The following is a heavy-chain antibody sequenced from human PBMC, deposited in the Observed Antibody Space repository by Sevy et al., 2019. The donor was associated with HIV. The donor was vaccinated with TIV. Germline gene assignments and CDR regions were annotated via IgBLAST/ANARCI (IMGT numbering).Heavy chain of an antibody. Sequence: ASVKVSCKASGFTFTSSAVQWVRQARGQRLEWIGWIVVGSGNTNYAQKFQERVTITRDMSTSTAYMELGSLRSEDTAVYYCAADGRGLLRRRAFDIWGQGTMVTVSS. V-gene: IGHV1-58*01. CDR2: IVVGSGNT. D-gene: IGHD1-26*01. CDR3: AADGRGLLRRRAFDI. J-gene: IGHJ3*02. CDR1: GFTFTSSA.